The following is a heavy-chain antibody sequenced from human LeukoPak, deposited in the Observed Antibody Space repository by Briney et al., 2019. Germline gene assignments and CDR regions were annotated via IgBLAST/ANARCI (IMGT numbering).Heavy chain of an antibody. D-gene: IGHD6-19*01. CDR3: ATTLGSGWKFDY. J-gene: IGHJ4*02. CDR1: GFTFSSYS. CDR2: ISSSGSYI. Sequence: GGSLRLSCAASGFTFSSYSMNWVRQAPGKGLEWVSSISSSGSYIYYADSLKGRFTVSRDNSKNTLYLQMSSLRTEDTAVYYCATTLGSGWKFDYWGQGTLVTVSS. V-gene: IGHV3-21*01.